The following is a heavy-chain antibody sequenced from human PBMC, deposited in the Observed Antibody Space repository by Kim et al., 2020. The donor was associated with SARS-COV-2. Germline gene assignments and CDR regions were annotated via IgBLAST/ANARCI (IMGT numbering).Heavy chain of an antibody. D-gene: IGHD2-15*01. J-gene: IGHJ6*02. CDR1: GGSISSGGYY. CDR2: IYYSGST. Sequence: SETLSLTCTVSGGSISSGGYYWSWIRQHPGKGLEWIGYIYYSGSTYYNPSLKSRVTISVDTSKNQFSLKLSSVTAADTAVYYCARTYCSGGSCYPQLYYYYGMDVLGQGTTVTVSS. CDR3: ARTYCSGGSCYPQLYYYYGMDV. V-gene: IGHV4-31*03.